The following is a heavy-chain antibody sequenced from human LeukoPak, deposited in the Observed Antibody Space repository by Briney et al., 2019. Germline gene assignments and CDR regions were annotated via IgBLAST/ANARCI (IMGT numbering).Heavy chain of an antibody. CDR3: ARSTAGIVGATGY. Sequence: GGSLRLSCAASGFTFSSYGMHWVRQAPGKGLEWVAVIWYDGSNKYYVDSVKGRFTISRDNAKNSLYLQMNSLRAEDTAVYYCARSTAGIVGATGYWGQGTLVTVSS. CDR1: GFTFSSYG. D-gene: IGHD1-26*01. V-gene: IGHV3-33*01. J-gene: IGHJ4*02. CDR2: IWYDGSNK.